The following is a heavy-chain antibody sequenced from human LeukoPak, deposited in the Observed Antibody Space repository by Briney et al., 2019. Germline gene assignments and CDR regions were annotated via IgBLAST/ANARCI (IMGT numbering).Heavy chain of an antibody. CDR3: ARGSRELYYFDY. D-gene: IGHD1-7*01. V-gene: IGHV4-59*01. Sequence: SETLSLTCTVSGGSISSYYWSWIRQPPGKGLVWIGYIYYSGSTKYNPSLKSRVTISVDASKTQFSLKLNSVTAADTAVYYCARGSRELYYFDYWGQGTLVTVSS. CDR2: IYYSGST. CDR1: GGSISSYY. J-gene: IGHJ4*02.